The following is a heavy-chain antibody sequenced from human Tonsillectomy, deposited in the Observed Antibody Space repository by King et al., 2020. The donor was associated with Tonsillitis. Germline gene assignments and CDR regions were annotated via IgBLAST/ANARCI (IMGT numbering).Heavy chain of an antibody. J-gene: IGHJ4*02. V-gene: IGHV4-31*03. CDR3: ARAISGSGSYTYYFDY. CDR1: GGSISSSVYY. D-gene: IGHD3-10*01. Sequence: QLQESGPGLVKPSQTLSLTCTVSGGSISSSVYYWSWIRQHPGKGLEWIGYIYYSGRTYYNPSLKSRVTISVDPSKNQFSLKLSSVTAADTAVYYCARAISGSGSYTYYFDYWGQGTLVTVSS. CDR2: IYYSGRT.